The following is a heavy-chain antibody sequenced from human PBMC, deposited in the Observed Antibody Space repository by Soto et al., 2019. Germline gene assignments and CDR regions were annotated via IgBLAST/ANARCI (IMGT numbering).Heavy chain of an antibody. CDR3: AKFALNIVVVPAAMANT. V-gene: IGHV3-23*01. J-gene: IGHJ5*02. CDR2: ISGSGGST. Sequence: LRLSCAASGFTFSSYAMSWVRQAPGKGLEWVSAISGSGGSTYYADSVKGRFTISRDNSKNTLYLQMNSLRAEDTAVYYCAKFALNIVVVPAAMANTWGQGTLVTVSS. D-gene: IGHD2-2*01. CDR1: GFTFSSYA.